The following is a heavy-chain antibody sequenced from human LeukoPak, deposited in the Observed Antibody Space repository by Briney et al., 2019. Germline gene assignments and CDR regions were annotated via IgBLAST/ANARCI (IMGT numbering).Heavy chain of an antibody. CDR2: ISGRDGST. J-gene: IGHJ4*02. CDR1: GFTFSSYA. D-gene: IGHD3-16*01. Sequence: GGSLRLSCAASGFTFSSYAMGWVRQAPGKGLEWVSSISGRDGSTYYADSVKGRFTISRDNSKNTLYLQMNSLRAEDTAVYYCAKDLALGVTGDYWGQGTLVTVSS. V-gene: IGHV3-23*01. CDR3: AKDLALGVTGDY.